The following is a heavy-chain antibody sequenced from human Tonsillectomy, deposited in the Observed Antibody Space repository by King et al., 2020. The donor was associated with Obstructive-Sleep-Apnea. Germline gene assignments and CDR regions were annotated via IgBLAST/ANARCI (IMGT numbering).Heavy chain of an antibody. CDR2: IYYSGST. CDR1: VGSISSGGYY. J-gene: IGHJ4*02. D-gene: IGHD6-13*01. CDR3: ARGRTRIAAAGFYFDY. V-gene: IGHV4-31*03. Sequence: QLQESGPGLVKPSQTLSLTCTVSVGSISSGGYYWSWIRQHPGKGLEWIGYIYYSGSTYYNPSLKSRVTISVDTSKNQFSLKLSSVTAADTAVYYCARGRTRIAAAGFYFDYWGQGTLVTVSS.